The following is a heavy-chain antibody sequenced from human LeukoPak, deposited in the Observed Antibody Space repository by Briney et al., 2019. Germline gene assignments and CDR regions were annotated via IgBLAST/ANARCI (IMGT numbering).Heavy chain of an antibody. CDR3: ARRALPPAYCGGDCFDAFDI. Sequence: AGESLKISCKGSGYRFTSYWISWVRQMPGKRLEWMGRIDPSDSYTNYSPSFQGHVTISADKSIRTAYLQWSSLKASDTAMYYCARRALPPAYCGGDCFDAFDIWGQGTMVTVSS. CDR2: IDPSDSYT. CDR1: GYRFTSYW. V-gene: IGHV5-10-1*01. D-gene: IGHD2-21*02. J-gene: IGHJ3*02.